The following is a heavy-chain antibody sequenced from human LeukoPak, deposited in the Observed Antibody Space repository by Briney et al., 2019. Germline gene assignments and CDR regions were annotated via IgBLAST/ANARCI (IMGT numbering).Heavy chain of an antibody. CDR1: GGSINSY. J-gene: IGHJ3*02. V-gene: IGHV4-4*07. CDR3: ARPSYYDFWSGYFDAFDI. CDR2: IYTSGST. Sequence: SETLSLTCTVSGGSINSYWSWIRQPAGKGLEWIGRIYTSGSTNYNPSLKSRVTMSVDTSKNQFSLKLSSVTAADTAVYYCARPSYYDFWSGYFDAFDIWGQGTMVTVSS. D-gene: IGHD3-3*01.